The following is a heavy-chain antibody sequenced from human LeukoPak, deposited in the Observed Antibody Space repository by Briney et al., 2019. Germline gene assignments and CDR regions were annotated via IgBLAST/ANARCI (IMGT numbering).Heavy chain of an antibody. CDR2: ISGSGSST. V-gene: IGHV3-23*01. Sequence: PGGSLRLSCAASGFTFSSYAMSWVRQAPGKGLEWVSSISGSGSSTYYADSVKGRFTISTDNSKNTLYVQVNSLGTEDTAAYYCAKGSYYDSSGSFYFDYWGQGTLVTVSS. CDR1: GFTFSSYA. J-gene: IGHJ4*02. CDR3: AKGSYYDSSGSFYFDY. D-gene: IGHD3-22*01.